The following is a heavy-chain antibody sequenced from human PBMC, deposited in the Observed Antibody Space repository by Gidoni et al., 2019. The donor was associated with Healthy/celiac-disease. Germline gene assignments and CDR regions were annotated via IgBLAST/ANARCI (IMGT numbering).Heavy chain of an antibody. CDR1: GGSVSSGSYY. V-gene: IGHV4-61*01. CDR2: IYYSGST. Sequence: QVQLQESGPGLVKPSETLSLTCTVSGGSVSSGSYYWSWIRQPPGKGLEWIGYIYYSGSTNYNPSLKSRVTISVDTSKNQFSLKLSSVTAADTAVYYCARGDIVATIGLDYWGQGTLVTVSS. D-gene: IGHD5-12*01. CDR3: ARGDIVATIGLDY. J-gene: IGHJ4*02.